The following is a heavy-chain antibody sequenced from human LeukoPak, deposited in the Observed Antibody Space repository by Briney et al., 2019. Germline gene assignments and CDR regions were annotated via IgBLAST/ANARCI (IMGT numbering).Heavy chain of an antibody. CDR3: SRRLGGGYFDY. Sequence: GESLKISCKASGYNFATYWIAWVRQMPGKGLEWMGTIFPGDSHVRYSISFEGQVTISADEPITTAYLQWSSLKASDTAMYYCSRRLGGGYFDYWGQGTLVTVSS. D-gene: IGHD3-16*01. CDR2: IFPGDSHV. J-gene: IGHJ4*02. CDR1: GYNFATYW. V-gene: IGHV5-51*01.